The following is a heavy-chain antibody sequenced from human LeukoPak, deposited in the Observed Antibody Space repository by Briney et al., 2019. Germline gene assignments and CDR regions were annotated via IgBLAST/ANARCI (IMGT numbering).Heavy chain of an antibody. J-gene: IGHJ4*02. D-gene: IGHD1-26*01. CDR2: IYSGGST. Sequence: PGSSLSLSCAASGVPLNINYMSWVRQAPGKGLERVSVIYSGGSTYYPDSERGRFTISRANSENTLYLQMNSLRAEDTALYYCASDQSGSYYEVRFDYWGQGTLVTVSS. CDR1: GVPLNINY. CDR3: ASDQSGSYYEVRFDY. V-gene: IGHV3-53*01.